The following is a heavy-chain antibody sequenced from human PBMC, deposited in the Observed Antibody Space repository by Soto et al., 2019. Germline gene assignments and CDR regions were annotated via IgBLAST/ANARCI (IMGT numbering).Heavy chain of an antibody. CDR3: AKGLINGRWYAED. V-gene: IGHV3-23*01. J-gene: IGHJ4*02. CDR2: ITDSGTGT. CDR1: GFTFSSCV. D-gene: IGHD6-13*01. Sequence: EVHLLESGGGLVHPGESLRLSCGASGFTFSSCVMTWVRQAPVKGLEWVSCITDSGTGTYYADSVKGRFTISRDNYKNTMYLQMNNLRAEDTGVYYCAKGLINGRWYAEDWGQGTLVTVSS.